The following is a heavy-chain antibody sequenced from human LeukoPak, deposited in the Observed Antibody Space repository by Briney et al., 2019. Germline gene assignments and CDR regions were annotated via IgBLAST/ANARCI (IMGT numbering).Heavy chain of an antibody. CDR2: IYYSGST. V-gene: IGHV4-59*04. CDR3: ARHGRGYYYDSSGFS. D-gene: IGHD3-22*01. J-gene: IGHJ5*02. Sequence: PSETLSLTCTVSGGSISSYYWSWIRQPPGKGLEWIGYIYYSGSTYYNPSLKSRVTMSVDTSKNQFSLKLSSVTAADTVVYYCARHGRGYYYDSSGFSWGQGTLVTVSS. CDR1: GGSISSYY.